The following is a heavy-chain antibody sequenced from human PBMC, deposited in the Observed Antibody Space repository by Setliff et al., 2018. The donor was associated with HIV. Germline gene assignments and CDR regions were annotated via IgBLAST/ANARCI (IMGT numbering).Heavy chain of an antibody. CDR1: GGSFSGYY. CDR2: INHSGST. J-gene: IGHJ6*02. Sequence: SETLSLTCAVYGGSFSGYYWSWIRQPPGKGLEWIGEINHSGSTNYDASLKSRVTLSVDTSKKQFSLKLRSVTAADTAVYYCASLGYCSGVRCYQPSYYYYGLDVWGQGTTVTVSS. V-gene: IGHV4-34*01. D-gene: IGHD2-15*01. CDR3: ASLGYCSGVRCYQPSYYYYGLDV.